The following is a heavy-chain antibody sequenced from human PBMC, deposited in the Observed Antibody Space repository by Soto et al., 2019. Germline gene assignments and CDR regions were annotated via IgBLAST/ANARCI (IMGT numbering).Heavy chain of an antibody. V-gene: IGHV3-43*01. CDR2: ISWDGGSI. J-gene: IGHJ4*02. CDR3: AKGMSIFGLLISPFDY. D-gene: IGHD3-3*01. CDR1: GFTFEDYT. Sequence: EVPLVESGGVVVQPGGFLRLSCAASGFTFEDYTMHWVRQAPGKGLEWVSLISWDGGSIYYADSVKGRFTISRDNNKNSLYLLMMSLRTDDAALYYCAKGMSIFGLLISPFDYWGQGTLVTVSS.